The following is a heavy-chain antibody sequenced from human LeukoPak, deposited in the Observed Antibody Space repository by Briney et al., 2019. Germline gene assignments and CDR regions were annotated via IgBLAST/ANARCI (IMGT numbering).Heavy chain of an antibody. CDR1: GFTFSSYA. V-gene: IGHV3-23*01. CDR3: AKDLYNWNDWDAFDI. CDR2: ISGICGRT. J-gene: IGHJ3*02. D-gene: IGHD1-1*01. Sequence: GGSLRLSCAASGFTFSSYAMSWVRQAPGKGLDWVSAISGICGRTFYADSAKGRFTIFRDNAKNSLYLQMNSLRAEDTAVYYCAKDLYNWNDWDAFDIWGQGTMVTVSS.